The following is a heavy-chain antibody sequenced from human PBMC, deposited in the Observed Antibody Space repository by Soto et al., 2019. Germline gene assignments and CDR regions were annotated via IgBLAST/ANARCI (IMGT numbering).Heavy chain of an antibody. CDR2: ISWNSGSI. V-gene: IGHV3-9*01. CDR1: GFTFDDYA. D-gene: IGHD6-19*01. J-gene: IGHJ5*02. CDR3: AKEGVRRRIWLAEGWFDP. Sequence: EVQLVESGGGLVQPGRSLRLSCAASGFTFDDYAMHWVRQAPGKGLECLSGISWNSGSIGYADSVKGRFTISRDNAKNSLYLQMNSLRAEDTALYYCAKEGVRRRIWLAEGWFDPWGQGTLVTVSS.